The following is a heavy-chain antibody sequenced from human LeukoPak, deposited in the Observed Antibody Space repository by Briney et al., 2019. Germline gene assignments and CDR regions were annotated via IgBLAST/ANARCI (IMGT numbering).Heavy chain of an antibody. CDR3: APYYYGSGSPFDY. CDR1: GGSISSSSYY. D-gene: IGHD3-10*01. V-gene: IGHV4-39*07. CDR2: IYYSGST. Sequence: SETLSLTCTVSGGSISSSSYYWGWIRQPPGKGLEWIGSIYYSGSTYYNPSLKSRVTISVDTSKNQFSLKLSSVTAADTAVYYCAPYYYGSGSPFDYWGQGTLVTVSS. J-gene: IGHJ4*02.